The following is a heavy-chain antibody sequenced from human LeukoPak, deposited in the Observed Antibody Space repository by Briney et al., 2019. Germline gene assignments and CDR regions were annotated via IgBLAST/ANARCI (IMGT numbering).Heavy chain of an antibody. V-gene: IGHV3-7*01. CDR3: ARGTYYYDSSGYSSSFFDI. J-gene: IGHJ3*02. CDR1: GFTFSSYW. Sequence: GGSLRLSCAASGFTFSSYWMSWVRQAPGKGLEWVANIKQDGSEKYYVDSVKGRFTISRDNAKNSLYLQMNSLRAEDTAVCYCARGTYYYDSSGYSSSFFDIWGQGTMVTVSS. D-gene: IGHD3-22*01. CDR2: IKQDGSEK.